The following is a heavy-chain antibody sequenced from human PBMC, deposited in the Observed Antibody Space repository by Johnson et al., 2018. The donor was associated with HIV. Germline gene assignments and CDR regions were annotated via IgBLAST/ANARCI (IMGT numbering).Heavy chain of an antibody. D-gene: IGHD2/OR15-2a*01. CDR2: INKDGGEE. Sequence: VQLVESGGGLVQPGGSLRLSCVGSGFSFNKYWMSWVRQAPGDRLERLTTINKDGGEEYYVDSVKGRFTISRDNARNSLYLQMNSLRVEDTAVYYCVRDKYYLTAITGSAFDIWGQGTMVTVSS. V-gene: IGHV3-7*03. CDR3: VRDKYYLTAITGSAFDI. J-gene: IGHJ3*02. CDR1: GFSFNKYW.